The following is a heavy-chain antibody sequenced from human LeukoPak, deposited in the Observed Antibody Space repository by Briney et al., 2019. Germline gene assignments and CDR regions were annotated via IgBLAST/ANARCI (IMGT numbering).Heavy chain of an antibody. CDR2: LYNTGNT. D-gene: IGHD3-9*01. Sequence: SETLSLTCTVSGGSIRSYFWSWIRQPPGKGLEWIGHLYNTGNTNYNPSLKSRVTISIDTSKNQFSLILSSVTAADTAVYYCARDYGISSPYFDSWGQGSLVTVSS. CDR3: ARDYGISSPYFDS. J-gene: IGHJ4*02. V-gene: IGHV4-59*01. CDR1: GGSIRSYF.